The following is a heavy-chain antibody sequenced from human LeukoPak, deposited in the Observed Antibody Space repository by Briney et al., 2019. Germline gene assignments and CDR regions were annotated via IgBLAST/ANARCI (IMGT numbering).Heavy chain of an antibody. Sequence: GGSLRLSCVDSGFTFRTNWMYWVRQVPGKGLVWVSRINSDGSDTNYADSVKGRFTISRDNAKSTLYLQMNSLRVDDTAVYYCARLKEVWGRGTMVTVSS. D-gene: IGHD4/OR15-4a*01. J-gene: IGHJ3*01. V-gene: IGHV3-74*01. CDR1: GFTFRTNW. CDR2: INSDGSDT. CDR3: ARLKEV.